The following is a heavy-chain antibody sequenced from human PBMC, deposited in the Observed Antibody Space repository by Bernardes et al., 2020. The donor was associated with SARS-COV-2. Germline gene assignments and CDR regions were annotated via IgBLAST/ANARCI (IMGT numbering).Heavy chain of an antibody. CDR2: ISSSSSYI. V-gene: IGHV3-21*01. CDR1: GFTFSSYS. Sequence: GSLRLSCAASGFTFSSYSMNWVRQAPGKGLEWVSSISSSSSYIYYADSVKGRFTISRDNAKNSLYLQMNSLRAEDTAVYYCARDVYDSSGYYYDIRGDYWGQGTLVTVSS. D-gene: IGHD3-22*01. CDR3: ARDVYDSSGYYYDIRGDY. J-gene: IGHJ4*02.